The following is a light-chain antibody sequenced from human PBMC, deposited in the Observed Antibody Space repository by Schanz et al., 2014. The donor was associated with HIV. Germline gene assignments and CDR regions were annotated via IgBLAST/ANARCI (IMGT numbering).Light chain of an antibody. Sequence: QSALTQPASVSGSPGQSITISCTGTSSDVGTYDYVSWYQQHPGKAPKLMIYDVSYRPSGVSNRFSGSKSGNTASLTISGLQTEDEADYYGCSYARVGTPHYVFGAGTKLTV. V-gene: IGLV2-14*03. J-gene: IGLJ1*01. CDR1: SSDVGTYDY. CDR3: CSYARVGTPHYV. CDR2: DVS.